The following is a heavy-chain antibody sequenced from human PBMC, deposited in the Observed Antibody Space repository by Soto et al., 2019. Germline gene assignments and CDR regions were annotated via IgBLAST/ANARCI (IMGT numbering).Heavy chain of an antibody. CDR3: ARGESSGSYYAF. D-gene: IGHD3-10*01. CDR1: GFTVSNYP. J-gene: IGHJ4*02. V-gene: IGHV3-23*01. Sequence: EVQLLESGGGLVQPGGSLRLSCAASGFTVSNYPMSWVRQAPGKGLERVSHITRGIGRTYYADSVKGRFTISRDNSKNTMYLQLDSLRVEHTAVYFCARGESSGSYYAFWGQGTLVTVSS. CDR2: ITRGIGRT.